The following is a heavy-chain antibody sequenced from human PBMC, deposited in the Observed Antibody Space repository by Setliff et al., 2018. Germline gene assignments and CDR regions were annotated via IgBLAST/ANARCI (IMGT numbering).Heavy chain of an antibody. J-gene: IGHJ6*02. CDR1: GLTITNYY. V-gene: IGHV3-33*08. Sequence: GGSLRLSCAASGLTITNYYMDWVRQAPGKGLEWVALIWNDGSTKFYGDSVKGRFTISRDNSENTLYLQMNSLRAEDTAVYYCARNWATAQHYYYGMDVWGQGTTVTVSS. CDR2: IWNDGSTK. D-gene: IGHD2-21*02. CDR3: ARNWATAQHYYYGMDV.